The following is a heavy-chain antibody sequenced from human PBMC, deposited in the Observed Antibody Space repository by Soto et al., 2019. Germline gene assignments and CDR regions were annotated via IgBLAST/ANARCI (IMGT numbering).Heavy chain of an antibody. J-gene: IGHJ4*02. CDR1: GYTFTSYY. V-gene: IGHV1-46*01. CDR2: INPSGGST. D-gene: IGHD6-6*01. Sequence: GASVKVSCKASGYTFTSYYMHWVRQAPGQGLEWMGIINPSGGSTSYAQKFQGRVTMTRDTSTSTVYMELSSLRSEDTAVYYCARDLRPSIAARCKGCLGYWGQGTLVTVSS. CDR3: ARDLRPSIAARCKGCLGY.